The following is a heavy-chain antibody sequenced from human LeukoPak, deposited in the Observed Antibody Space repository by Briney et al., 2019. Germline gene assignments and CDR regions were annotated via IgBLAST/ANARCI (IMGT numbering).Heavy chain of an antibody. CDR3: AKGGWLGYCSSTSCYWGFDY. D-gene: IGHD2-2*01. CDR1: GFTFSSYV. J-gene: IGHJ4*02. Sequence: PGGSLRLSCAASGFTFSSYVMSWVRQAPGKGLEWVSAVSGSGGSTYYADSVKGRFTMSRDNSKNTLYLQMNSLRAEDTAVYYCAKGGWLGYCSSTSCYWGFDYWSQGTLVTVSS. CDR2: VSGSGGST. V-gene: IGHV3-23*01.